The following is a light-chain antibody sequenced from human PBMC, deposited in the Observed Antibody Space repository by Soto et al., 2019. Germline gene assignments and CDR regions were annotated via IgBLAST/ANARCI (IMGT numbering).Light chain of an antibody. Sequence: EIVLTQSPGTLSLSPGEGATLGCRASQSLSSDYLAWYQQKPGQAPRLLIYSASTRATGIPDRFRGSGSGTDFTLTITRLEPDDFAMYYCQQYGSSSTFGQGTRLEIK. CDR1: QSLSSDY. CDR3: QQYGSSST. J-gene: IGKJ5*01. CDR2: SAS. V-gene: IGKV3-20*01.